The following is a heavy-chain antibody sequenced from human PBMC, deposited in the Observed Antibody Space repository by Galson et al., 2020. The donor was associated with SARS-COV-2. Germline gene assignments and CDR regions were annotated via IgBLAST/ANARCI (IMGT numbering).Heavy chain of an antibody. V-gene: IGHV4-30-2*01. CDR2: IYHSGST. CDR1: GGSISSGGYS. CDR3: ARENGDYYGSVSWFDP. D-gene: IGHD3-10*01. Sequence: ASETLSLTCAVSGGSISSGGYSWSWIRPPQGQGLEWIGYIYHSGSTYYNPSLKSRVTISVDRSKNQFSLKLSSVTAAATAVYYCARENGDYYGSVSWFDPWGQGTLVTVSS. J-gene: IGHJ5*02.